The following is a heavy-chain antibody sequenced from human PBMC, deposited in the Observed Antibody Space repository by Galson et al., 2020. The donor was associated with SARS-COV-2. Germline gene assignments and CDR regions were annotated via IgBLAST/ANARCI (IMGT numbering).Heavy chain of an antibody. D-gene: IGHD3-22*01. J-gene: IGHJ3*01. Sequence: ETSETLSLTCTVSGGSISSGDYYWSWIHQPPGKGLEWIGYIYYSGSTYYNPSLKSRVTISVDTSKNQFSLKLSSVTAADTAVYYCARESYYYDSSGYGPWGQGTMVTVSS. V-gene: IGHV4-30-4*01. CDR1: GGSISSGDYY. CDR3: ARESYYYDSSGYGP. CDR2: IYYSGST.